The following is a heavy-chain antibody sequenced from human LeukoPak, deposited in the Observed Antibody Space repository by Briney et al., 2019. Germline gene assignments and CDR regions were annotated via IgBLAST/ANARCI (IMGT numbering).Heavy chain of an antibody. CDR3: ARDCSGGSCPTY. Sequence: SQTLSLTCTVSGGSISSGGYYWSWIRQPPGKGLEWIGYIYHSGSTYYNPSLKSRVTISVDRSKNQFSLKLTSVTAAGTAVYYCARDCSGGSCPTYWGQGTLVTVSS. V-gene: IGHV4-30-2*01. J-gene: IGHJ4*02. CDR2: IYHSGST. CDR1: GGSISSGGYY. D-gene: IGHD2-15*01.